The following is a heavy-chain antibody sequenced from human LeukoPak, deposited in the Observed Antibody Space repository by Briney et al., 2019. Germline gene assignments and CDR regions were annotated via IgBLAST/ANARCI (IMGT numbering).Heavy chain of an antibody. CDR1: GYTFTGYY. CDR3: ARGGHSYGFLYYYYYGMDV. CDR2: INPNSGGT. D-gene: IGHD5-18*01. J-gene: IGHJ6*02. Sequence: AASVKVSCKASGYTFTGYYMHWVRQAPGQGLEWMGRINPNSGGTNYAQKFQGRVTMTRDTSINTAYMELSRLRSDDTAVYYCARGGHSYGFLYYYYYGMDVWGQGTTVTVSS. V-gene: IGHV1-2*06.